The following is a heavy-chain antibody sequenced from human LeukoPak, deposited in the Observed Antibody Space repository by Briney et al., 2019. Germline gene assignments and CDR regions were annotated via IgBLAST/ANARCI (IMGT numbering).Heavy chain of an antibody. CDR3: AKDLQQLVHDYYMDV. J-gene: IGHJ6*03. D-gene: IGHD6-13*01. CDR2: ISGSGGST. V-gene: IGHV3-23*01. Sequence: GGSLRLSCAASGFTFSSYAMSWVRQAPGKGLEWVSAISGSGGSTYYADSVKGRFTISRDNSKNALYLQMNSLRAEDTAVYYCAKDLQQLVHDYYMDVWGKGTTVTVSS. CDR1: GFTFSSYA.